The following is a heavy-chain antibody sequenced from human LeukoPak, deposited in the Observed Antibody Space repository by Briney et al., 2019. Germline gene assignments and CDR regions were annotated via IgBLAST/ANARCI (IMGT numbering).Heavy chain of an antibody. V-gene: IGHV4-4*07. CDR1: GVSTSNYF. J-gene: IGHJ4*02. Sequence: KPSETLSLTCTVSGVSTSNYFCTWLRQSAGKGLEWLGRIHTSGSTNYNPSLKSRVIMSVDTSKNQFSLKLSSVTAADTAVYYCARDPEGHGYYFDYWGQGALVTVSS. CDR3: ARDPEGHGYYFDY. CDR2: IHTSGST. D-gene: IGHD3-3*01.